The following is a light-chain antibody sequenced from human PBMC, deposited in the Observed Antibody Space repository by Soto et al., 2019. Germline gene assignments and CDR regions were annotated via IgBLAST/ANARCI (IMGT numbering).Light chain of an antibody. CDR3: QQYDSCPYT. CDR1: QSVSSD. V-gene: IGKV3-15*01. J-gene: IGKJ3*01. CDR2: GAS. Sequence: EIVMTQSPATLYVSPGERATLSCRASQSVSSDLAWYQQIPGQAPRLLIYGASTRATGIPARFSGSGSGTEFTLTISSLQSEDIGIYYCQQYDSCPYTFGPGSKVPFK.